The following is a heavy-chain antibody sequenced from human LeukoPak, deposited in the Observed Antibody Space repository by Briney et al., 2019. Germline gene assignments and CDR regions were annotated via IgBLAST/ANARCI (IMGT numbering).Heavy chain of an antibody. D-gene: IGHD1-26*01. CDR3: ARQGWEWELLGSGSFGY. J-gene: IGHJ4*02. CDR1: GYSIGSGYY. V-gene: IGHV4-38-2*01. CDR2: IYHSGST. Sequence: SETLSLTCAVSGYSIGSGYYWGWIRQPPGKGLEWIGSIYHSGSTYYNPSLKSRVTISVDTSKNQFSLKLSSVTAADTAVYYCARQGWEWELLGSGSFGYWGQGTLVTVSS.